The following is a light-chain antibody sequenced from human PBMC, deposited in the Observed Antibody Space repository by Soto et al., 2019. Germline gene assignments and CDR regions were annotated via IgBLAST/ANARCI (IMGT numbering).Light chain of an antibody. Sequence: QFALTQPPSASGSPGQSVTISCTGTSSDVGGYDYVSWYQQHPGKAPKLMIYEVSKRPSGVPDRFSASKSGNTASLTVSGLQAEDEADYYCSSYAGSNNFVLGGGTKLTVL. J-gene: IGLJ2*01. CDR1: SSDVGGYDY. V-gene: IGLV2-8*01. CDR3: SSYAGSNNFV. CDR2: EVS.